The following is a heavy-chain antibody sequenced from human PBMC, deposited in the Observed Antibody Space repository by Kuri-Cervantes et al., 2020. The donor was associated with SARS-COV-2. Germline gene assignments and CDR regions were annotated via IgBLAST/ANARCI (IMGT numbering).Heavy chain of an antibody. J-gene: IGHJ4*02. V-gene: IGHV4-59*12. Sequence: GSLRLSCTVSGGSISSYYWSWIRQPPGKGLEWIGYIYYSGSTYYNPSLKSRVTISVDTSKNQFSLKLSSVTAADTAVYYCARSPGSTVARVDYWGQGTLVTVSS. CDR1: GGSISSYY. CDR3: ARSPGSTVARVDY. CDR2: IYYSGST. D-gene: IGHD4-17*01.